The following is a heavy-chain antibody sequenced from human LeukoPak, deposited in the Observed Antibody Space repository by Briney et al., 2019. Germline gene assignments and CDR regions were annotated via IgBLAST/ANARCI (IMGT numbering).Heavy chain of an antibody. CDR3: ARDGRIIAARGNWFDP. J-gene: IGHJ5*02. Sequence: ASVKVSCKTSGFTFTAYYVHWVRQAPGEGLEWMGWINPNSGGTNYAQKFQGRVTMTRDTSISTAYMELRSLRFDDTAVYYCARDGRIIAARGNWFDPWGQGTLVTVSS. CDR2: INPNSGGT. CDR1: GFTFTAYY. V-gene: IGHV1-2*02. D-gene: IGHD6-6*01.